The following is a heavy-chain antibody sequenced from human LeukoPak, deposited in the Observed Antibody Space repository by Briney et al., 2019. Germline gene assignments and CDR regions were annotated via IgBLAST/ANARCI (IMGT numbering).Heavy chain of an antibody. D-gene: IGHD3-22*01. J-gene: IGHJ4*02. CDR1: GFTFSTYW. Sequence: GGSLRLSCAASGFTFSTYWMQWVRQAPGKGLVWVSHINSDGSSTTYADSVKGRFTISRDNAKNTLYLQMNSLRAEDTALYYCVRVRSGYYFDSWGQGTLVTVSS. CDR2: INSDGSST. V-gene: IGHV3-74*01. CDR3: VRVRSGYYFDS.